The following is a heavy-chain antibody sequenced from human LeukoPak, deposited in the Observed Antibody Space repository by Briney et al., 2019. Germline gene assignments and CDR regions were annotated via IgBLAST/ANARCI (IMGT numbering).Heavy chain of an antibody. CDR3: ARQGVGSGSYCYFDY. V-gene: IGHV4-39*01. CDR1: GGSISSSNYY. Sequence: SETLSLTCTVSGGSISSSNYYWGWIRQPPGKGLEWIGSIYYSGSTYYNPSLKSRVTISVDTSKNQFSLKLRSVTAADTAVYYCARQGVGSGSYCYFDYWGQGTLVTVSS. D-gene: IGHD1-26*01. J-gene: IGHJ4*02. CDR2: IYYSGST.